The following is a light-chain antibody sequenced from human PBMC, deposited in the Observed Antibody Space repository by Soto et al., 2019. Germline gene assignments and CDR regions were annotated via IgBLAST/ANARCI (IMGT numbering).Light chain of an antibody. CDR3: SSYTSSSTYVV. V-gene: IGLV2-14*01. Sequence: QSALTQPASVSGSPGQSITISCTGTSSDVGGYNYVSWYQQHPGKAPKLMIYDVSNPPSGVSNRFSGSKSGNTASLTISGLQDEDEADYSCSSYTSSSTYVVFGGGTKLTVL. J-gene: IGLJ2*01. CDR2: DVS. CDR1: SSDVGGYNY.